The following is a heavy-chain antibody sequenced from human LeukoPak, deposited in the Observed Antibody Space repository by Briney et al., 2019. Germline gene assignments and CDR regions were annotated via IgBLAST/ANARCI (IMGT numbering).Heavy chain of an antibody. CDR2: IYPGDSDT. D-gene: IGHD1-7*01. V-gene: IGHV5-51*01. CDR1: GYSFTSYW. CDR3: ARRNRHNWNYDAFDI. Sequence: GESLKISCKGSGYSFTSYWIGWVRQMPGKGLEWMGIIYPGDSDTRYSPSFQGQVTISADKSISTAYLQWSSLKASGTAMYYCARRNRHNWNYDAFDIWGQGTMVTVSS. J-gene: IGHJ3*02.